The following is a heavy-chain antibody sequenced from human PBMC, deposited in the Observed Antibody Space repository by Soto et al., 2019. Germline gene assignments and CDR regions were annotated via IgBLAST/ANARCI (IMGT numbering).Heavy chain of an antibody. J-gene: IGHJ4*02. CDR1: GDSINNDDHF. V-gene: IGHV4-30-4*08. CDR3: MTTYGAYSYDCSY. Sequence: SETLSLTCTVSGDSINNDDHFWTWIRQRPGQGLEWIGYIFYSRATYYNPSLKARVTISIDKSRKYFSLDLSSVTAADTAVYYCMTTYGAYSYDCSYWGQGTLVTVSS. CDR2: IFYSRAT. D-gene: IGHD3-22*01.